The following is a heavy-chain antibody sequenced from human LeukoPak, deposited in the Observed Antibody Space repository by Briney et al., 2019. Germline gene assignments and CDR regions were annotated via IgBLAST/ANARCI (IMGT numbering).Heavy chain of an antibody. V-gene: IGHV4-4*07. D-gene: IGHD6-19*01. J-gene: IGHJ1*01. CDR3: ARGLYSSGWYVAYFQH. CDR2: MYTSGST. Sequence: SETLSLTCTVSGGSINSYYWSWIRQPAGKGLEWIGRMYTSGSTNYNPSLKSRVTMSVDTSKNQFSLNLSSVTAADTAVYYCARGLYSSGWYVAYFQHWGQGTLVTVSS. CDR1: GGSINSYY.